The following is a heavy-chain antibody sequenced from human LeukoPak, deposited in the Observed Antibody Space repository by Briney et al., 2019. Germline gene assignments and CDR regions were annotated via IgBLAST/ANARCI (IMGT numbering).Heavy chain of an antibody. CDR3: ARASYSYDISGWVPFDY. D-gene: IGHD3-22*01. V-gene: IGHV4-59*08. CDR2: IYYSGST. J-gene: IGHJ4*02. Sequence: SETLSLTCTVSGGSISSYYWSWIRQPPGKGLEWIGYIYYSGSTNYNPSLKSRVTISVDTSKNQFSLKLSSVTAADTAVYYCARASYSYDISGWVPFDYWGQGTLVTVSS. CDR1: GGSISSYY.